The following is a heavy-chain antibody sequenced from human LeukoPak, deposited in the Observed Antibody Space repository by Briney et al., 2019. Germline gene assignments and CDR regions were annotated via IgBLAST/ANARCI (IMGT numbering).Heavy chain of an antibody. V-gene: IGHV1-46*01. CDR1: GYTSTYYY. Sequence: ASVKVSCKASGYTSTYYYMHWVRQAPGQGLEWMGIINPSGGSTSYAQKFQGRVTMTRDTSTSTVYMELSSLRFEDTSVYYCARHGDGAENLQHWGQGTLVTVSS. CDR2: INPSGGST. J-gene: IGHJ1*01. CDR3: ARHGDGAENLQH.